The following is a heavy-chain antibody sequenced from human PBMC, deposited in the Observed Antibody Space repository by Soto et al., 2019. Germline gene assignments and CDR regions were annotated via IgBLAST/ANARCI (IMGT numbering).Heavy chain of an antibody. V-gene: IGHV3-49*03. Sequence: GGSLRLSCTASGFTFGGYAMSWFRQAPGKGLEWVGFIRGKAYGGTTEYAASVQGRFTISRDDSKSIAYLQMNSLKSEDTALYYCAKVADYSDYWSGYARRYHVMDVRGKGTTDTVSS. CDR2: IRGKAYGGTT. J-gene: IGHJ6*04. D-gene: IGHD3-3*01. CDR3: AKVADYSDYWSGYARRYHVMDV. CDR1: GFTFGGYA.